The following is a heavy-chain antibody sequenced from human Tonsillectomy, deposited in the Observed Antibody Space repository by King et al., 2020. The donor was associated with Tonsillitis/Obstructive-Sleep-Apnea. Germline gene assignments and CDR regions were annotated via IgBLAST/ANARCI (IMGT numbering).Heavy chain of an antibody. CDR2: INHSGST. Sequence: VKLQQWGAGLLKPSETLSLTCAVYGGSFSGYYWSWIRQPPGKGLEWIGEINHSGSTNYNPSLKSRVTISVDTSKNQFSLKLSSVTAADTAVYYCARGPQYCSSTSCYSGWFDPWGQGTLVTVSS. D-gene: IGHD2-2*01. J-gene: IGHJ5*02. CDR3: ARGPQYCSSTSCYSGWFDP. V-gene: IGHV4-34*01. CDR1: GGSFSGYY.